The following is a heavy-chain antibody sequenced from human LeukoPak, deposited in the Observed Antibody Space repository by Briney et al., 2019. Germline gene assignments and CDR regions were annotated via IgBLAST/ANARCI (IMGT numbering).Heavy chain of an antibody. D-gene: IGHD3-10*01. CDR3: ARSEMVRGVMGNWFDP. CDR2: IIPTFGTA. CDR1: GGTFSSYA. Sequence: ASVKVSCKASGGTFSSYAISWVRQAPGQGLEWMGGIIPTFGTANYAQKFQGRVTITADESTSTAYMELSSLKSEDTAVYYCARSEMVRGVMGNWFDPWGQGTLVTVSS. J-gene: IGHJ5*02. V-gene: IGHV1-69*13.